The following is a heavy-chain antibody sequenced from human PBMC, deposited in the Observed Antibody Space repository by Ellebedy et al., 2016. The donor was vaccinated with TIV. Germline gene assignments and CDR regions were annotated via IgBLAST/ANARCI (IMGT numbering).Heavy chain of an antibody. CDR3: ARGRRDNWSSYLFDH. D-gene: IGHD1-1*01. J-gene: IGHJ4*02. V-gene: IGHV1-8*01. Sequence: AASVKVSCKASGYTFASYDINWVRQANGQGLEWMGWMNPKSGNTGYAQKFQGRGTMTRNTSISTAFMELSSLRAEDTAVYYCARGRRDNWSSYLFDHWGQGTLVPVSS. CDR1: GYTFASYD. CDR2: MNPKSGNT.